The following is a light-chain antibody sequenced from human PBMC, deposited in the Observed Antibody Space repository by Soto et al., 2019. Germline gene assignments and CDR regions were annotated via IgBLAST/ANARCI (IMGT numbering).Light chain of an antibody. V-gene: IGLV2-14*01. J-gene: IGLJ1*01. CDR1: SSDIGAYDY. CDR3: FLFATATTHV. Sequence: AMTRPDSKSGCPVQSINISCTGTSSDIGAYDYVSWFQQHPGKAPKLMISEVNNRPSGVSNRFSGSKSGNTAYLTISGLQVEDEAEYFCFLFATATTHVF. CDR2: EVN.